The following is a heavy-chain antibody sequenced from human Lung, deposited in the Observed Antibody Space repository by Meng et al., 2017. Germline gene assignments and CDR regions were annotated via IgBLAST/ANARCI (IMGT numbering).Heavy chain of an antibody. V-gene: IGHV4-39*07. J-gene: IGHJ2*01. D-gene: IGHD6-19*01. CDR3: ARDPSSRIAEAYFDF. Sequence: SETLSLTCSVSGGSISNSDHYWVWIRQPPGKGLEWIGSIYYGGGAFYNPSLKSRVTISVDTSKNQFSLKVTSVTAADTAVYYCARDPSSRIAEAYFDFWGRGNRVNGSS. CDR1: GGSISNSDHY. CDR2: IYYGGGA.